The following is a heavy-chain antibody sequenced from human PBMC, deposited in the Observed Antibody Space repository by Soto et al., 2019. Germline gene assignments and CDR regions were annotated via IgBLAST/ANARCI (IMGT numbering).Heavy chain of an antibody. D-gene: IGHD4-17*01. Sequence: QVQLQQWGAGLLKPSETLSLTCAVYGGSFSGYYWSWIRQPPGKGLEWIGEINHSGSTNYSPSLKSRVTISVETSKNQFSLKQSSVTAADTAVYYCARGLNDYGSFDPWGQGTLVTVSS. CDR2: INHSGST. V-gene: IGHV4-34*01. J-gene: IGHJ5*02. CDR3: ARGLNDYGSFDP. CDR1: GGSFSGYY.